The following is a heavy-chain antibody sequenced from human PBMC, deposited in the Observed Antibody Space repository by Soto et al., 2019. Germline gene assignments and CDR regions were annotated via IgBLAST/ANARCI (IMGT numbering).Heavy chain of an antibody. CDR3: AHLYRRSWGFDY. CDR2: IYWDDDK. Sequence: QITLKESGPTLVKPTQTLTLTCTFSGFSLSTSGVGVGWIRQPPGKALEWLALIYWDDDKRYSPSLKSKLTIPKDTSKNPVVLTITNMDPVDTATYFCAHLYRRSWGFDYWGQGTLVTVSS. CDR1: GFSLSTSGVG. D-gene: IGHD6-13*01. J-gene: IGHJ4*02. V-gene: IGHV2-5*02.